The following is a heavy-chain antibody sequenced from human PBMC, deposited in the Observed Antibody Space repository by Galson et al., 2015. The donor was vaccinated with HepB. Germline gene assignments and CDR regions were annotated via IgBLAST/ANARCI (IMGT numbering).Heavy chain of an antibody. CDR1: GGTFSSYA. J-gene: IGHJ6*02. CDR3: ARVGVAAYYGMDV. V-gene: IGHV1-69*06. CDR2: IIPIFGTA. Sequence: SVKVSCKASGGTFSSYAISWVRQAPGQGLEWMGGIIPIFGTANYAQKFQGRVTITADKSTSTAYMELSSLRSEDTAVYYCARVGVAAYYGMDVWGQGTTVTVSS. D-gene: IGHD3-3*01.